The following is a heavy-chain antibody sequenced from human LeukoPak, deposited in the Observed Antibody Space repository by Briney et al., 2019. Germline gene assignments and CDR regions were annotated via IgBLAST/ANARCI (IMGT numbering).Heavy chain of an antibody. Sequence: PSGGSLRLSCAASGFSFSTYAMFWVRQAPGKGLEWVSGISDTDGTSFYADSVKGRFTFSRDNSKNTLSLQMNSLGAEDTAIYYCAKGVYSDSSGWDDAFDFWGQGTMVTVSS. V-gene: IGHV3-23*01. D-gene: IGHD3-22*01. CDR1: GFSFSTYA. CDR3: AKGVYSDSSGWDDAFDF. CDR2: ISDTDGTS. J-gene: IGHJ3*01.